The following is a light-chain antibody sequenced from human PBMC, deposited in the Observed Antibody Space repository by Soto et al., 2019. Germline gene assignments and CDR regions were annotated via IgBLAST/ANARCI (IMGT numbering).Light chain of an antibody. Sequence: EIVLTQSPGTLSLSPGETATLSCRASQSVSSAYLAWYQQKPGQAPRLLIYEISSSATGIPDRLRGRGSGPDFTLTISRLEPEDFAVYYCHQYNTSPDTFGQGTNLEI. CDR2: EIS. V-gene: IGKV3-20*01. CDR1: QSVSSAY. CDR3: HQYNTSPDT. J-gene: IGKJ2*01.